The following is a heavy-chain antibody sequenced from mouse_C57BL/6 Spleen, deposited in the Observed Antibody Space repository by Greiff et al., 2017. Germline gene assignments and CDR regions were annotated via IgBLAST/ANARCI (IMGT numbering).Heavy chain of an antibody. CDR2: IDPSDSET. D-gene: IGHD2-3*01. CDR3: ERGIYDEDY. J-gene: IGHJ2*01. Sequence: QVQLKQSGAELVRPGSSVKLSCKASGYTFTSYWMHWVKQRPIQGLEWIGNIDPSDSETHSNQKFKDKATLTVDKSSSTAYMQLSSLTSEDSAVYYCERGIYDEDYWGQGTTLTVSS. CDR1: GYTFTSYW. V-gene: IGHV1-52*01.